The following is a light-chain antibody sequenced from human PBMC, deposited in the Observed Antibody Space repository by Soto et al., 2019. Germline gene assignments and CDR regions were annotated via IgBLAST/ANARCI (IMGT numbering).Light chain of an antibody. CDR2: DAS. Sequence: DIQMTQSPSTLSASVGDRVTITCRASQSINRWLAWYQQKPGKAPKLLIYDASSLESGVPSRFSGSGSGKDFTLPNSRLQPVVLAILRGQQYNVYGASGKGTK. J-gene: IGKJ1*01. CDR3: QQYNVYGA. V-gene: IGKV1-5*01. CDR1: QSINRW.